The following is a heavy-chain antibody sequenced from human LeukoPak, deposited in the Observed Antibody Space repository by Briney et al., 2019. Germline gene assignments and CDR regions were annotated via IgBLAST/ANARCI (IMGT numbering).Heavy chain of an antibody. J-gene: IGHJ3*02. Sequence: PGGSLRLSCAASGFTFSSYGMHWVRQAPGKGLEWVAVIWYDGSNKYYADSVKGRFTISRDNSKNTLYLQMNSLRAEDTAVYYCASKEASSYDFWSGYYKLGGAFDIWGQGTMVTVSS. CDR3: ASKEASSYDFWSGYYKLGGAFDI. CDR2: IWYDGSNK. V-gene: IGHV3-33*01. CDR1: GFTFSSYG. D-gene: IGHD3-3*01.